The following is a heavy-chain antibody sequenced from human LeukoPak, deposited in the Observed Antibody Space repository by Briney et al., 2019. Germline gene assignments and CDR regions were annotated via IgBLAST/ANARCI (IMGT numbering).Heavy chain of an antibody. Sequence: GGSLTLSCAASGFTFSSYAMSWVRQAPGKGLEWVSAISGSGGSTYYADSVKGRFTISRDNSKNSLYLQMNSLRAEDTAVYYCARDLFSGDSSGYYYLAFDYWGQGTLVTVSS. V-gene: IGHV3-23*01. CDR2: ISGSGGST. CDR1: GFTFSSYA. D-gene: IGHD3-22*01. CDR3: ARDLFSGDSSGYYYLAFDY. J-gene: IGHJ4*02.